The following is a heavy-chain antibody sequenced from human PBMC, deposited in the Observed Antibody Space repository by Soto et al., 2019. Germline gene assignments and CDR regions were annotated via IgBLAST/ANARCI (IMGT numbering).Heavy chain of an antibody. CDR1: GFTFSDYY. CDR3: AGDPDYISGSYRYGYYFDY. J-gene: IGHJ4*02. Sequence: QVQLVESGGGLDKPGGSLRLSCAASGFTFSDYYMSWIRQAPGKGLEWVSYISSSGSTIYYADTLKGRFTISRDNAENSLYLQMISLRADDTAVYYCAGDPDYISGSYRYGYYFDYWGQGTLVTVSS. D-gene: IGHD3-16*02. CDR2: ISSSGSTI. V-gene: IGHV3-11*01.